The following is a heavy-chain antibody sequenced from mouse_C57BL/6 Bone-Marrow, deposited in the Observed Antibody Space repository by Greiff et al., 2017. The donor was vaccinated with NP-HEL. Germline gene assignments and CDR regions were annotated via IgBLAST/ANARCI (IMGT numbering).Heavy chain of an antibody. J-gene: IGHJ4*01. D-gene: IGHD1-1*01. V-gene: IGHV1-69*01. CDR3: ARRYYGSSFYAMDY. Sequence: QVQLKQPGAELVMPGASVKLSCKASGYTFTSYWMHWVKQRPGQGLEWIGEIDPSDSYTNYNQKFKGKSTLTVDKSSSTAYMQLSSLTSEDSAVYYCARRYYGSSFYAMDYWGQGTSVTVSS. CDR1: GYTFTSYW. CDR2: IDPSDSYT.